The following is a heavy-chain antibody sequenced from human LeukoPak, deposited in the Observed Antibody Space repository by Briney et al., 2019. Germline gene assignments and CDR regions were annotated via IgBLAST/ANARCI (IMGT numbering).Heavy chain of an antibody. Sequence: SETLSLTCAVYGGSFSGYSWTWIRQPPGKVLEWIGEINHSGTTDYNPSLQSRVTISLDTSKNQFSLKVTSVTAADTAVYYCARVRLPPYYYYFYYMDVWGTGTTVTVSS. J-gene: IGHJ6*03. CDR3: ARVRLPPYYYYFYYMDV. V-gene: IGHV4-34*01. CDR1: GGSFSGYS. D-gene: IGHD5-18*01. CDR2: INHSGTT.